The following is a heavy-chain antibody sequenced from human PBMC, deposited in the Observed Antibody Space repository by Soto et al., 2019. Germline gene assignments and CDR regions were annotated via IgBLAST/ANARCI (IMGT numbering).Heavy chain of an antibody. D-gene: IGHD2-8*01. CDR2: IRSKANSYAT. V-gene: IGHV3-73*02. Sequence: EVQLVESGGGLVQPGGSLKLSCAASGFTFSGSAMHWVRQASGKGLEWVGRIRSKANSYATAYAASVKGRFTISRDDSKNTAYLQMNSLKTEDTAVYYCTRHAYPEIVLMPYSSGGMDVWGQGTTVTVSS. CDR3: TRHAYPEIVLMPYSSGGMDV. J-gene: IGHJ6*02. CDR1: GFTFSGSA.